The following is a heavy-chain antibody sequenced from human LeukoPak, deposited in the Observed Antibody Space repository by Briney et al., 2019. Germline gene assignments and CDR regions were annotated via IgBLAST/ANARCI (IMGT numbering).Heavy chain of an antibody. D-gene: IGHD3-22*01. J-gene: IGHJ3*02. CDR3: ARDRGYYYVSPEPDAFDI. CDR2: ISAYNGNT. V-gene: IGHV1-18*01. CDR1: GYTFTSYG. Sequence: ASVKVPCKASGYTFTSYGISWVRQAPGQGLEWMGWISAYNGNTNYAQKLHGRVTMTTDTSTSTAYMELRSLRSDDTAVYYCARDRGYYYVSPEPDAFDIWGQGTMVTVSS.